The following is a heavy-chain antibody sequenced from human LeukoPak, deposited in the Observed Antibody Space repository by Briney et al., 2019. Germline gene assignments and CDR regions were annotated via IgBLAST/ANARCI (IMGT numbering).Heavy chain of an antibody. J-gene: IGHJ4*02. V-gene: IGHV3-30*18. D-gene: IGHD1-26*01. CDR2: ISYDGSNK. Sequence: GGSLRLSCAASGFAFSSYGMHWVRQAPGKGLGWVALISYDGSNKYYVDSVKGRFTISRDNSKNTLYLQMNSLRAEDTAVYYCAKDRQRFIVGASGGLAGFDYWGLGTLVTVSS. CDR3: AKDRQRFIVGASGGLAGFDY. CDR1: GFAFSSYG.